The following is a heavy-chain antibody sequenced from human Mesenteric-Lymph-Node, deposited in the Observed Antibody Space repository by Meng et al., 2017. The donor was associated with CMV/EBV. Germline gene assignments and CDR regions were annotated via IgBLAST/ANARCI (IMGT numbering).Heavy chain of an antibody. J-gene: IGHJ5*02. V-gene: IGHV4-59*01. D-gene: IGHD6-6*01. Sequence: GSLRLSCTVSGGSISSYYWSWIRQPPGKGLEWIGYIYYSGSTNYNPSLKSRVTISVDTSKNQFSLKLSSVTAADTAVYYCARDRGAARRRYNWFDPWGQGTLVTVSS. CDR2: IYYSGST. CDR1: GGSISSYY. CDR3: ARDRGAARRRYNWFDP.